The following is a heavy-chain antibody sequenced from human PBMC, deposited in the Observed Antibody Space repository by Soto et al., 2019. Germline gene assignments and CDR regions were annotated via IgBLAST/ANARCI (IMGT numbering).Heavy chain of an antibody. Sequence: PGGSLRLSCAASGFTFSSYAMTWVRQAPGKGLEWVSVISGMGGRAYNADSVTGRFTISRDNSKNTLFIQMNSLRAEDTAVYYCAKDREADSTGWYDVDYWGQGTQVTVSS. V-gene: IGHV3-23*01. CDR2: ISGMGGRA. CDR1: GFTFSSYA. J-gene: IGHJ4*02. CDR3: AKDREADSTGWYDVDY. D-gene: IGHD6-19*01.